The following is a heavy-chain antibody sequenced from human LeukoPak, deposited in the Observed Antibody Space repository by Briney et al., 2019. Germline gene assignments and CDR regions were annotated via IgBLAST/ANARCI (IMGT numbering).Heavy chain of an antibody. Sequence: GESLKISCKGSGYSFTSYWIGWVRQMPGKGLEWMGIFYPGDSDTRYSPSFQGQVTISADKSISTAYLQWSSLKASDTAMYYCARGASYCSSTSCYPDYWGQGTLVSVSS. J-gene: IGHJ4*02. CDR3: ARGASYCSSTSCYPDY. CDR2: FYPGDSDT. D-gene: IGHD2-2*01. CDR1: GYSFTSYW. V-gene: IGHV5-51*01.